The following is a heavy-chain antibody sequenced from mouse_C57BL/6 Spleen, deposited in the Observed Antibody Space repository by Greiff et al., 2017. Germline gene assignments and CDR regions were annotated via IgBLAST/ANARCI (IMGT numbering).Heavy chain of an antibody. CDR3: ARHPYDDYAWGFAY. D-gene: IGHD2-4*01. CDR2: FYPGSGSI. Sequence: QVHVKQSGAELVKPGASVKLSCKASGYTFTEDTIHWVKQRSGQGLEWIGWFYPGSGSIKYNEKFKDKATLTADKSSSTVYMELSRLTSEDSAVYFCARHPYDDYAWGFAYWGQGTLVTVSA. V-gene: IGHV1-62-2*01. CDR1: GYTFTEDT. J-gene: IGHJ3*01.